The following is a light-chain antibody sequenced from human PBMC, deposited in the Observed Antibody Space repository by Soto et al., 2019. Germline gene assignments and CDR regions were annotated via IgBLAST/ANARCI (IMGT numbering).Light chain of an antibody. CDR3: CSDAGRSTYV. V-gene: IGLV2-23*02. Sequence: QSALTQPASVSGSPGQSITISCTRTNSDVGSFNFVSWYQQHPGKAPKVMIYEVTKRPSGVSDRFSGSKSGDTASLTISGLQAEDKADYYCCSDAGRSTYVFGPGTKLTVL. CDR2: EVT. CDR1: NSDVGSFNF. J-gene: IGLJ1*01.